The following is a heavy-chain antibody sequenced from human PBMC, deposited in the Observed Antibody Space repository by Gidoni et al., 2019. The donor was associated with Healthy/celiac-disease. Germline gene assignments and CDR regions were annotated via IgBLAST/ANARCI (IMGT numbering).Heavy chain of an antibody. CDR2: ISYDGSNK. D-gene: IGHD5-12*01. J-gene: IGHJ3*02. CDR3: AKDRSAAWPDAFDI. Sequence: QVQLVESGGGVVQPGRSLRLSCAASGFTFSSYGMHWVRQAPGKGLEWVAVISYDGSNKYYADSVKGRFTISRDNSKNTLYLQMNSLRAEDTAVYYCAKDRSAAWPDAFDIWGQGTMVTVSS. CDR1: GFTFSSYG. V-gene: IGHV3-30*18.